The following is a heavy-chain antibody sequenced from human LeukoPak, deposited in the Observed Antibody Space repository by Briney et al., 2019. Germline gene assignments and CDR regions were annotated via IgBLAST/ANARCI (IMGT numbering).Heavy chain of an antibody. D-gene: IGHD3-22*01. CDR1: GYTLTELS. V-gene: IGHV1-24*01. J-gene: IGHJ4*02. Sequence: ASVKVSCKVSGYTLTELSMHWVRQAPGKGLEWMGGFDPEDGETIYAQKFQGRVTMTRNTSISTAYMELSSLRSEDTAVYYCARGIDTAMVTWEKDYYDSSGYHYFDYWGQGTLVTVSS. CDR3: ARGIDTAMVTWEKDYYDSSGYHYFDY. CDR2: FDPEDGET.